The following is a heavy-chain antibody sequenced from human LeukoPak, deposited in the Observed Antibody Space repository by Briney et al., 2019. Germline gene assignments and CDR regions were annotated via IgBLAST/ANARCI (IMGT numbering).Heavy chain of an antibody. V-gene: IGHV1-18*01. J-gene: IGHJ3*02. CDR1: GYTFTSYS. CDR2: ISAYNGNT. CDR3: ARVRTIVGANAFDI. Sequence: ASVKDSCKTSGYTFTSYSISWVRQAPGQRREWMGWISAYNGNTHYAQKLHGRVTMTTDTSTSTAYMGLRSLRSDDTAVYYCARVRTIVGANAFDIWGQGTMVTVSS. D-gene: IGHD1-26*01.